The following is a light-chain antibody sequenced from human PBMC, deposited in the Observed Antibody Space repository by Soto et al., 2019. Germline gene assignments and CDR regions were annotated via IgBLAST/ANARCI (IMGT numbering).Light chain of an antibody. Sequence: EIVLTQSPGTLSLSPGERATLSCRASQSVSSSYLAWYQQKPGQAPRLLIYDASNRATGIPARFSGSGSGTDFTLTISSLEPEDFAVYYCQQRNQFGQGTRLEIK. V-gene: IGKV3D-20*02. J-gene: IGKJ5*01. CDR3: QQRNQ. CDR2: DAS. CDR1: QSVSSSY.